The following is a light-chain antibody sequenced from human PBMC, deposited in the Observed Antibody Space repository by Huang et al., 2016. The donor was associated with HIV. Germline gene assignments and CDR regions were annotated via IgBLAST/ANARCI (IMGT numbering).Light chain of an antibody. J-gene: IGKJ1*01. CDR3: HQYYDTPGT. CDR2: WAS. V-gene: IGKV4-1*01. Sequence: DIVMTQSPDSLAVSLGERGTINCKSSQRVLNYYNSKNYLAWYQQKSGHPPRLLIYWASTRESGFPDRFSGSGSGTDFTLTISSLQAEDMAFYYCHQYYDTPGTFGQGTQVEIK. CDR1: QRVLNYYNSKNY.